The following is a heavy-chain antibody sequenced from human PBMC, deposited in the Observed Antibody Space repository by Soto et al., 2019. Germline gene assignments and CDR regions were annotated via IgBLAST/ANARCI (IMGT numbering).Heavy chain of an antibody. CDR1: GYTFTSYD. Sequence: ASVKVSCKASGYTFTSYDINWVRQATGQGLEWMGWVNPNSGDTGYAQKFQGRVTMTRNTSMRTAYMELSSLRSDDTAVYYCARSGRTGSYSSVDIWGQGTMVTVSS. CDR3: ARSGRTGSYSSVDI. J-gene: IGHJ3*02. D-gene: IGHD1-26*01. CDR2: VNPNSGDT. V-gene: IGHV1-8*01.